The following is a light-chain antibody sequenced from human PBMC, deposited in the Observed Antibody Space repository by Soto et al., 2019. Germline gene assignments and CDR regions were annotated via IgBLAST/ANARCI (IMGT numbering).Light chain of an antibody. CDR2: VGTGGIVG. V-gene: IGLV9-49*01. Sequence: QSVLTQPPSASASLGASVTLTCTLSSGYSNYKVDWYQQRPGKGPRFVMRVGTGGIVGSKGDGIPDRFSVLASGLNRYLTIRNSQEEDESDYHCGADHGGGSNFVYVFGTGTKVTVL. J-gene: IGLJ1*01. CDR1: SGYSNYK. CDR3: GADHGGGSNFVYV.